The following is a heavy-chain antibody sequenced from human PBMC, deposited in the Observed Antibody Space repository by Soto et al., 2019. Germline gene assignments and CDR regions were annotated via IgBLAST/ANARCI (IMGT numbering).Heavy chain of an antibody. Sequence: SVKVSCKASGDTYTNYVISWVRQAPGQGLEWMGGIFPKFGTTYSAQKLQDRLTITADESTSTVYMQLSSLRLDDTAVYYCEAEMTFGKLSVVWGQGTTVTVSS. CDR2: IFPKFGTT. CDR1: GDTYTNYV. CDR3: EAEMTFGKLSVV. V-gene: IGHV1-69*13. D-gene: IGHD3-16*02. J-gene: IGHJ6*02.